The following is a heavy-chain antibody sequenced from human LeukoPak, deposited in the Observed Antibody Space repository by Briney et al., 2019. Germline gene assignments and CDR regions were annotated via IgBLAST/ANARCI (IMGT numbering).Heavy chain of an antibody. CDR1: GGSISSYY. CDR3: ARDRTEITVRGSHNWFDP. J-gene: IGHJ5*02. D-gene: IGHD4-11*01. Sequence: SETLSLTCTVSGGSISSYYWSWIRQPAGKGLEWIGRIYTSGSTNYNPSLKSRVTMSVDTSKNQFSLKLSSVTAADTAVYYCARDRTEITVRGSHNWFDPWGQGTLVTVSS. V-gene: IGHV4-4*07. CDR2: IYTSGST.